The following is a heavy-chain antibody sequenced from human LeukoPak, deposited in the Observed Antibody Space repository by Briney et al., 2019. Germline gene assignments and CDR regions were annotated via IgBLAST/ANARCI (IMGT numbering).Heavy chain of an antibody. D-gene: IGHD6-19*01. CDR1: GFTFSNYY. J-gene: IGHJ5*02. V-gene: IGHV3-11*01. Sequence: PGGSLRLSCAASGFTFSNYYMSWIRQAPGKGLEWVSYISSSGSTIYYADSVKGRFTISRDNAKNSLYLQMNSLRAEDTAVYFCAKGSGSGWYGWFAPWGQGTLVTVSS. CDR3: AKGSGSGWYGWFAP. CDR2: ISSSGSTI.